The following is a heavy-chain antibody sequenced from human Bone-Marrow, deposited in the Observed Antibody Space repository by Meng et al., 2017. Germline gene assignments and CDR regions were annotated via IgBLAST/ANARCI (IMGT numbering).Heavy chain of an antibody. J-gene: IGHJ4*02. V-gene: IGHV3-7*01. CDR3: ARENWGVYDY. CDR1: GFTFSNAW. Sequence: GESLKISCAASGFTFSNAWMSWVRQAPGKGLEWVANMKQDGSDEYYVDSVKGRFTISRDNAKNSLYLQMNSLRAEDTAVYYCARENWGVYDYWGQGTLVTVSS. D-gene: IGHD7-27*01. CDR2: MKQDGSDE.